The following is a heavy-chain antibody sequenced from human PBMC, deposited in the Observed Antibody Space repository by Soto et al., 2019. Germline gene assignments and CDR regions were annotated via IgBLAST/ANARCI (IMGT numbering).Heavy chain of an antibody. J-gene: IGHJ4*02. D-gene: IGHD5-12*01. V-gene: IGHV3-23*01. CDR1: GFTFSSYA. Sequence: GGSLRLSCAASGFTFSSYAMSWVRQAPGKGLEWVSAISGSGGSTYYADSVKGRFTISRDNSKNTLYLQMNSLRAEDTAIYYCAKDGYSGYGLSHFDYWGQGTLVTVSS. CDR3: AKDGYSGYGLSHFDY. CDR2: ISGSGGST.